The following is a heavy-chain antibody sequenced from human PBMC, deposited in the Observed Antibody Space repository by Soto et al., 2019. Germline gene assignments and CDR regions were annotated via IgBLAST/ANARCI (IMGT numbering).Heavy chain of an antibody. CDR1: GASINDYY. J-gene: IGHJ5*02. CDR2: MYYSETT. Sequence: PLETLSLTCTVSGASINDYYWSWIRQTPGKGLEWVGFMYYSETTKYNPSLKGRVNMSLDTSKNQVSLHLKSVTAADTAVYYCARANSSTWYKLEYKWFDPWGQGTLVTVSS. CDR3: ARANSSTWYKLEYKWFDP. V-gene: IGHV4-59*01. D-gene: IGHD6-13*01.